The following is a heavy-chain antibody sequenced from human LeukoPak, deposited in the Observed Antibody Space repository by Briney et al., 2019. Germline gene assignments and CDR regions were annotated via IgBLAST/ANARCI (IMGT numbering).Heavy chain of an antibody. D-gene: IGHD1-26*01. V-gene: IGHV3-23*01. J-gene: IGHJ4*02. CDR2: ISGSGGST. CDR3: AKAISVGATTDAAD. Sequence: GGSLRLSCAASGFTFSSYAMTWVRQAPGKGLEWVSAISGSGGSTYYADSVKGRFTISRDNSKNTLYLQMNSLRAEDTAVYYCAKAISVGATTDAADWGQGTLVTVSS. CDR1: GFTFSSYA.